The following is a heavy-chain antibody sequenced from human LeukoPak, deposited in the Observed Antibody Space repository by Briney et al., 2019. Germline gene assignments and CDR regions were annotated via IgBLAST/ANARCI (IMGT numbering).Heavy chain of an antibody. CDR3: VKRRNNVYETSPWDPDY. Sequence: GESLKISCKGSGNSFTNNWIAWVRQMPGKGLEWMGIISPEDSETHYSPAFQGQVTISVDRSITTAYLQWNSLKASDTAMYYCVKRRNNVYETSPWDPDYWGQGTLVTVSS. J-gene: IGHJ4*02. CDR2: ISPEDSET. CDR1: GNSFTNNW. D-gene: IGHD2-2*01. V-gene: IGHV5-51*01.